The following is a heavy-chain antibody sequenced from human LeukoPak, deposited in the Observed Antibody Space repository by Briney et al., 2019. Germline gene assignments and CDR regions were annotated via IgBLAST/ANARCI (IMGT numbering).Heavy chain of an antibody. J-gene: IGHJ4*02. V-gene: IGHV1-24*01. Sequence: ASVKVSCKVSGYTLTELSMHWVRQAPGKGLEWIGGFDPEDGETIYAQKFQGRVTMTEDTSTDTAYMELSSLRSEDTAVYYCAKGPDYDILTPIDYWGQGTLVTVSS. D-gene: IGHD3-9*01. CDR2: FDPEDGET. CDR1: GYTLTELS. CDR3: AKGPDYDILTPIDY.